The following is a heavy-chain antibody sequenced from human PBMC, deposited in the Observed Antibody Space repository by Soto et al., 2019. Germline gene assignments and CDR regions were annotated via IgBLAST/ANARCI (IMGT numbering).Heavy chain of an antibody. CDR3: AKTMEYYDILTGYYNVMGFDY. Sequence: PGGSLRLSCAASGFTFSSYAMSWVRQAPGKGLEWVSAISGSGGSTYYADSVKGRFTISRDNSKNTLYLQMNRLRAEDTAVYYCAKTMEYYDILTGYYNVMGFDYWGQGTLVTVSS. V-gene: IGHV3-23*01. D-gene: IGHD3-9*01. J-gene: IGHJ4*02. CDR2: ISGSGGST. CDR1: GFTFSSYA.